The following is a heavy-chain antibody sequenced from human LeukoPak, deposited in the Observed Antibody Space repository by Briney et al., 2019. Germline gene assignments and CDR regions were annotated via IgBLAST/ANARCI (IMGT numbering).Heavy chain of an antibody. CDR2: ISYDGSNK. Sequence: GGSLRLSCAASGFTFSNYAMHWVRQAPGKGLEWVAVISYDGSNKYYADSVKGRFTISRDNSKNTLYLQMNSLRAEDTAVYYCANLGNYWGQGTLVTVSS. J-gene: IGHJ4*02. CDR1: GFTFSNYA. V-gene: IGHV3-30-3*01. CDR3: ANLGNY. D-gene: IGHD3-16*01.